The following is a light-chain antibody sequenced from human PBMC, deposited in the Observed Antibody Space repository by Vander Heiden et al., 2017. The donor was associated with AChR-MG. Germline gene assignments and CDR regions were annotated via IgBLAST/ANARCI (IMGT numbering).Light chain of an antibody. CDR3: LSADSSGTYPV. J-gene: IGLJ3*02. CDR2: KDS. V-gene: IGLV3-16*01. Sequence: SYELTQPPSVTVSLGQMARIPCSGEALPKKYAYWYQQKPGQFPVLVIYKDSERPSGIPERFSGSSSGTIAKLTISGVQAEDEADYYCLSADSSGTYPVFGGGTKLNVL. CDR1: ALPKKY.